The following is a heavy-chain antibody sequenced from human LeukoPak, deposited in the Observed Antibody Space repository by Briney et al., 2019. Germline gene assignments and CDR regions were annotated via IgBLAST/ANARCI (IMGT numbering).Heavy chain of an antibody. CDR1: GYTFTSYG. Sequence: ASVKVSCKASGYTFTSYGISWVRQAPGQGLEWMGWISAYNGNTNYAQKLQGRVTMTTDISTSTAYMELRSLRSDDTAVYYCARDAPDYDMFEAYYYYYGMDVWGQGTTVTVSS. CDR3: ARDAPDYDMFEAYYYYYGMDV. D-gene: IGHD3-9*01. CDR2: ISAYNGNT. J-gene: IGHJ6*02. V-gene: IGHV1-18*01.